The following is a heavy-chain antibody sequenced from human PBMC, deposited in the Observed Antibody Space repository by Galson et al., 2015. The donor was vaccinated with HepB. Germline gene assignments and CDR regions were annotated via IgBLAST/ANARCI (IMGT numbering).Heavy chain of an antibody. CDR2: ISAYNGNT. CDR3: ARTVYYYDSSGYYGGVESYYFDY. V-gene: IGHV1-18*04. D-gene: IGHD3-22*01. J-gene: IGHJ4*02. CDR1: GYTFTSYG. Sequence: SVKVSCKASGYTFTSYGISWVRQAPGQGLEWMGWISAYNGNTNYAQKLQGRVTMTTDTSTSTAYMELRSLRSDDTAVYYCARTVYYYDSSGYYGGVESYYFDYWGQGTLVTVSS.